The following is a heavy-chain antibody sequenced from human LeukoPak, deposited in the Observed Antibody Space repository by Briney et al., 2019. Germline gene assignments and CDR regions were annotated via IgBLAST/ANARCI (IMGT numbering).Heavy chain of an antibody. CDR2: ISWNSGSI. Sequence: GGSLRLSCAASGFTSDDYAMHWVRQAPGKGLEWVSGISWNSGSIGYADSVKGRFTISRDNAKNSLYLQMNSLRAEDTALYYCAKDNYYDSSGYYQYFDYWGQGTLVTVSS. CDR3: AKDNYYDSSGYYQYFDY. D-gene: IGHD3-22*01. V-gene: IGHV3-9*02. J-gene: IGHJ4*02. CDR1: GFTSDDYA.